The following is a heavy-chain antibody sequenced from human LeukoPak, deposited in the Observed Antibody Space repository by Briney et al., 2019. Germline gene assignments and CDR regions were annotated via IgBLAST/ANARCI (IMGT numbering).Heavy chain of an antibody. D-gene: IGHD3-9*01. CDR2: IIPIFGTA. J-gene: IGHJ3*02. V-gene: IGHV1-69*13. CDR3: ARTLRYFDWPHDAFDI. CDR1: GGTFSSYA. Sequence: SVKVSCKASGGTFSSYAISWVRQAPGQGLEWMGGIIPIFGTANYAQKFQGRVTITADESTSTAYMELSSLRSEDTAVYYCARTLRYFDWPHDAFDIWGQGTMVTVSS.